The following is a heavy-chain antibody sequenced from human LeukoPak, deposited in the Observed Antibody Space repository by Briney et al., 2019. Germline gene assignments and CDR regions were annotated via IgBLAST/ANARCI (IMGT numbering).Heavy chain of an antibody. CDR2: ISYDGSDQ. D-gene: IGHD3-10*01. Sequence: GGSLRLSCAASGLSFRNYPMHWVRQAPGKGLEWAAAISYDGSDQYYADSVQGRFTISRDNSKSTLYLQMNRLRTEDTAVYYCARADRGGSGSFHLIYYYMDVWGTGTTVTVSS. V-gene: IGHV3-30*17. J-gene: IGHJ6*03. CDR1: GLSFRNYP. CDR3: ARADRGGSGSFHLIYYYMDV.